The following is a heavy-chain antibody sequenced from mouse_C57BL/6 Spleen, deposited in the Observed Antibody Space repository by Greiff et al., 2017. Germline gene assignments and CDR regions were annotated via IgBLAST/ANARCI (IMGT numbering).Heavy chain of an antibody. D-gene: IGHD2-1*01. CDR3: ARGEGIYYGNYLDY. Sequence: QVQLQQPGAELVRPGSSVKLSCKASGYTFTSYWMHWVKQRPIQGLEWIGNIDPSDSETHYNQKFKDKATLTVDKSSSTAYMQLSSLTSEDSAVYYGARGEGIYYGNYLDYWGQGTTLTVSS. CDR1: GYTFTSYW. J-gene: IGHJ2*01. V-gene: IGHV1-52*01. CDR2: IDPSDSET.